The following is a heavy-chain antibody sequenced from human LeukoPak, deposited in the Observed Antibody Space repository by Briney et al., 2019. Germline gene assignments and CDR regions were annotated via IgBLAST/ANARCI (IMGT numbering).Heavy chain of an antibody. CDR2: INSDGSST. CDR1: GFTFNTYW. V-gene: IGHV3-74*01. D-gene: IGHD2-2*03. J-gene: IGHJ4*02. CDR3: AKGWIPDY. Sequence: GGSLRLSWEASGFTFNTYWMHWVRQVPAKGLVGVSRINSDGSSTTYGESVKGRFTISRDNAKNTLYLQMNSPRAEDTAVYYCAKGWIPDYWGQGTLVTVSS.